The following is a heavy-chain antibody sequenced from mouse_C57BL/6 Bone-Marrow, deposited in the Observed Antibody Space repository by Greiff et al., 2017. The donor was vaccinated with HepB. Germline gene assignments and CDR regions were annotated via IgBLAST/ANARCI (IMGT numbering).Heavy chain of an antibody. Sequence: EVKLVESGGGLVKPGGSLKLSCAASGFTFSDYGMHWVRQAPEKGLEWVAYISSGSSTIYYADTVKGRFTISRDNAKNTLFLQMTSLRSEDTAMYYCARGRFLGMDYWGQGTSVTVSS. CDR1: GFTFSDYG. CDR3: ARGRFLGMDY. J-gene: IGHJ4*01. V-gene: IGHV5-17*01. CDR2: ISSGSSTI.